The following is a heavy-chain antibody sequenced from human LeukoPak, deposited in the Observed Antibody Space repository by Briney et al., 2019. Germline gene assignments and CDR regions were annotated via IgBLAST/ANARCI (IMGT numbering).Heavy chain of an antibody. D-gene: IGHD6-19*01. CDR1: GGSISSNNW. CDR2: IYHSGST. CDR3: VKSGGYGLIDY. J-gene: IGHJ4*02. V-gene: IGHV4-4*02. Sequence: KPSGTLSLTCAVSGGSISSNNWWSWVRQTPGKGLEWIGEIYHSGSTNYNPSLKSRVTISVDMSKNQFSLRLSSVTAADTAMYYCVKSGGYGLIDYWGQGTLVTVSS.